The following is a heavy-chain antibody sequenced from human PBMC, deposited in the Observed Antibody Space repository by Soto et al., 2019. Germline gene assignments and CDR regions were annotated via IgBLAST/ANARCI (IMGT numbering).Heavy chain of an antibody. D-gene: IGHD3-3*01. CDR1: GFTFDDYA. J-gene: IGHJ6*03. CDR2: ISWNSGSI. CDR3: AKDKRSGYSYYYYMDV. V-gene: IGHV3-9*01. Sequence: SLRLSCAASGFTFDDYAMHWVRQAPGKGLEWVSGISWNSGSIGYADSVKGRFTISRDNAKNSLYLQMNSLRAEDTALYYCAKDKRSGYSYYYYMDVWGKGTTVTVSS.